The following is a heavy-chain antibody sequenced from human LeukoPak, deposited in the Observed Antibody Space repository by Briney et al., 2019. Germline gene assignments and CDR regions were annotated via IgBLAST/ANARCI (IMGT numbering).Heavy chain of an antibody. CDR3: ARNYYDSSGSYGMDV. CDR2: IYYSGST. CDR1: GGSISSCY. V-gene: IGHV4-59*01. Sequence: SETLSLTCTVSGGSISSCYWSWIRQPPGKGLEWIGYIYYSGSTNYNPSLKSRVTISVDTSKNQFSLKLSSVTAADTAVYYCARNYYDSSGSYGMDVWGQGTTVTVSS. J-gene: IGHJ6*02. D-gene: IGHD3-22*01.